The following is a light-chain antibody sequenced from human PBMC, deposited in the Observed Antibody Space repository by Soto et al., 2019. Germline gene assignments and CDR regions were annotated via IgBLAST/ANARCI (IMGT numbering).Light chain of an antibody. V-gene: IGKV1-16*01. J-gene: IGKJ1*01. Sequence: DIQMTQSPSSLSASVGDRVTITCRASQDISNYLAWFQQQPGKAPRYLIYVASTLQSGVPSRFSGSGSWTDFTLTISSLQPEDFATYFCQQYNTYPLPFGQGTKVDIK. CDR1: QDISNY. CDR3: QQYNTYPLP. CDR2: VAS.